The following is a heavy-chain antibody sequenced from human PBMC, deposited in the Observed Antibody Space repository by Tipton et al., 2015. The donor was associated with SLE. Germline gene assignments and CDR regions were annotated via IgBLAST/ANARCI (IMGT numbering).Heavy chain of an antibody. J-gene: IGHJ4*02. CDR2: ILPSGISS. D-gene: IGHD2-15*01. CDR3: AKDRDGGFSFDS. Sequence: SLRLSCAGSGVTFSNYAMHWVRQAPEKGLEYVAAILPSGISSYYSDSVKGRFTISRDNSKKTLFLQMGSVRPEDMAVYYCAKDRDGGFSFDSWGQGTLVTVSS. CDR1: GVTFSNYA. V-gene: IGHV3-64*02.